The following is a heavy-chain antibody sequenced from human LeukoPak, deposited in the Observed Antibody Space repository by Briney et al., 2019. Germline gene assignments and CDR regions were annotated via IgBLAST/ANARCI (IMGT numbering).Heavy chain of an antibody. D-gene: IGHD2-2*02. V-gene: IGHV1-69*01. J-gene: IGHJ5*02. CDR2: IIPIFGTA. CDR3: AREYGCSSTSCYTSWFDP. CDR1: GGTFSSYA. Sequence: SVTVSCTASGGTFSSYAISWVRQAPGQGLEWMGGIIPIFGTANYAQKFQGRVTITADESTSTAYMELSSLRSEDTAVYYCAREYGCSSTSCYTSWFDPWGQGTLVAVSS.